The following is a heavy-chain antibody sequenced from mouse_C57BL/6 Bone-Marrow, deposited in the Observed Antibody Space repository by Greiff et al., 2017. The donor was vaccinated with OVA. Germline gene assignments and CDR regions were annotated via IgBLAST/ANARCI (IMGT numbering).Heavy chain of an antibody. CDR1: GYTFTSYW. D-gene: IGHD1-1*01. Sequence: VPLQQPGAELVKPGASVPLSCKASGYTFTSYWMHWVKQRPGQGLEWIGMIHPNSGSTNYNEKFKSKATLTVDKSSSTAYMQLSSLTSEDSAVYYCARSYYYGSNYWGQGTTLTVSS. CDR2: IHPNSGST. J-gene: IGHJ2*01. V-gene: IGHV1-64*01. CDR3: ARSYYYGSNY.